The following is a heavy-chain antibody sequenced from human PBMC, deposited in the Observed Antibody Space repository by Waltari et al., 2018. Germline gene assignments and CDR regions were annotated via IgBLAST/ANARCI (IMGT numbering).Heavy chain of an antibody. CDR3: ARGPPPLPHGITYYFDY. Sequence: QVQLVQSGAEVKKPGASVKVSCKASGYTFTSYDINWVRQATGQGLEWMGWMKPNRWNTGYAQKFQGRATITRNTSISTAYMELSSLRSEDTAVYYCARGPPPLPHGITYYFDYWGQGTLVTVSS. J-gene: IGHJ4*02. V-gene: IGHV1-8*03. CDR1: GYTFTSYD. D-gene: IGHD3-10*01. CDR2: MKPNRWNT.